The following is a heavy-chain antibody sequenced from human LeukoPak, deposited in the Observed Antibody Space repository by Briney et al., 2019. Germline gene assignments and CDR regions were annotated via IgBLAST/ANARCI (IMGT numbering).Heavy chain of an antibody. CDR2: ISYDGSNK. CDR1: RFTFSSYG. CDR3: AKDPYSSFFYFDY. D-gene: IGHD6-6*01. Sequence: GGSLRLSCAASRFTFSSYGMHWVRQAPGKGLEWVAVISYDGSNKYYADSVKGRFTISRDNSKNTLYLQMNSLRAEDTAVYYCAKDPYSSFFYFDYWGQGTLVTVSS. V-gene: IGHV3-30*18. J-gene: IGHJ4*02.